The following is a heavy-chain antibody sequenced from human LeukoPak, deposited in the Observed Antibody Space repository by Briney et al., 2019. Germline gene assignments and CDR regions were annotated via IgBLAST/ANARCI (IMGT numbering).Heavy chain of an antibody. V-gene: IGHV3-48*03. CDR1: GFTFSSYE. CDR2: ISSSGSTI. D-gene: IGHD6-19*01. J-gene: IGHJ4*02. CDR3: ARLSVYSSGKAFDY. Sequence: PGGSLRLSCAASGFTFSSYEMNWVRQAPGKGLEWVSYISSSGSTIYYADSVKGRFTISRDNAKNSLYLQMSSLRAEDTAVYYCARLSVYSSGKAFDYWGQGTLVTVSS.